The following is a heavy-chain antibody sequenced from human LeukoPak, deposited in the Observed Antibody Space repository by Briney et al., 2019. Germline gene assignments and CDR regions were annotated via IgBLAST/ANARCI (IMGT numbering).Heavy chain of an antibody. D-gene: IGHD3-10*01. V-gene: IGHV1-69*13. CDR2: IIPIFGTA. Sequence: SVKVSCKASGGTFSSYAISWVRQAPGQGLEWMGGIIPIFGTANYAQKFQGRVTITADESTSTAYTELSSLRSEDTAVYYCASIYGSGSYITFDYWGQGTLVTVSS. J-gene: IGHJ4*02. CDR3: ASIYGSGSYITFDY. CDR1: GGTFSSYA.